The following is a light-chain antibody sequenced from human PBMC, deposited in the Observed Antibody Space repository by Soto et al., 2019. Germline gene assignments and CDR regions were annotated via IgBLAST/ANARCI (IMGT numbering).Light chain of an antibody. CDR2: GAS. CDR3: QQYGISSWT. Sequence: ESVLTQSPGTLSLSPGERATLSCRARQSVRSNSLAWYQQKPGQAPRLVIYGASSRATGIPDRFSGSGSGTDFTLTISILEPEDFAVYYCQQYGISSWTFGQGTKVEIK. CDR1: QSVRSNS. J-gene: IGKJ1*01. V-gene: IGKV3-20*01.